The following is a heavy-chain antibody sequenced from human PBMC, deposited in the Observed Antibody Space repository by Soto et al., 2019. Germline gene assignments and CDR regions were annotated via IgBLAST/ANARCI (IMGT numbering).Heavy chain of an antibody. D-gene: IGHD3-22*01. V-gene: IGHV1-69*01. CDR1: GGTFSSYA. CDR2: IIPIFGTA. J-gene: IGHJ4*02. CDR3: ASGGSPYYYDSSGYYAFDY. Sequence: QVQLVQSGAEVKKPGSSVKVSCKASGGTFSSYAISWGRQAPGQGLEWMGGIIPIFGTANYAQKFQGRVTITADESRSTAYMELSSLRSEDTAVYYCASGGSPYYYDSSGYYAFDYWGQGTLVTVSS.